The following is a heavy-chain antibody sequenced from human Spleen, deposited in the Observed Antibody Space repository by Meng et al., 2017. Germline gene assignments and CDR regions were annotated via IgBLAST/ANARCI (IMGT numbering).Heavy chain of an antibody. D-gene: IGHD3-9*01. J-gene: IGHJ6*02. CDR3: ARETRYFDWLLYYYGMDV. V-gene: IGHV3-30*01. CDR2: ISYDGSNK. CDR1: GFTFSSYA. Sequence: GGSLRLSCAASGFTFSSYAMHWVRQAPGKGLEWVAVISYDGSNKYYADSVKGRFTISRDNSKNTLYLQMNSLRAEDTAVYYCARETRYFDWLLYYYGMDVWGQGTTVTVSS.